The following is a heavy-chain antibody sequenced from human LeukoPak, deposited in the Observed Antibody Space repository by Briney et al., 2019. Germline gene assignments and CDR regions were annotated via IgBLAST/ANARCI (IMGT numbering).Heavy chain of an antibody. D-gene: IGHD6-19*01. Sequence: PSETPSLTCTVSGGSNSSYYWSWIRQPAGKGLEWLGRIYTTGSSNYNPSLKSQVTMSVDTSKNQFSLKLSSVTAADTAVYYCARDNPVAGNRGIDYWGQGTLVTVSS. J-gene: IGHJ4*02. V-gene: IGHV4-4*07. CDR2: IYTTGSS. CDR1: GGSNSSYY. CDR3: ARDNPVAGNRGIDY.